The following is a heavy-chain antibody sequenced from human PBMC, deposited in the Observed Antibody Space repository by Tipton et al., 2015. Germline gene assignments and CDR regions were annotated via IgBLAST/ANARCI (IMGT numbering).Heavy chain of an antibody. CDR2: ISYSGST. V-gene: IGHV4-61*05. Sequence: TLSLTCTVSGGSVSTSNYYWGWIRQSPGKGLEWIGYISYSGSTHYNPSLKRRVTISLDTSKNQFSLKLSSGTAADTAVYYCASPSLPHDRGDYYFQSWGQGSLVTVSS. J-gene: IGHJ4*02. D-gene: IGHD2-21*02. CDR3: ASPSLPHDRGDYYFQS. CDR1: GGSVSTSNYY.